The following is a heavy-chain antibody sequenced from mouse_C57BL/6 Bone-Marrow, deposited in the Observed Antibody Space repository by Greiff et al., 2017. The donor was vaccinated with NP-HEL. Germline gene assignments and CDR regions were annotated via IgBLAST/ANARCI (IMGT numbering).Heavy chain of an antibody. CDR2: INPGSGGT. D-gene: IGHD2-2*01. CDR1: GYAFTNYL. V-gene: IGHV1-54*01. CDR3: ARIGGGYHWYFDV. J-gene: IGHJ1*03. Sequence: QVQLQQSGAELVRPGTSVKVSCKASGYAFTNYLIEWVKQRPGQGLEWIGVINPGSGGTNYNEKFKGKATLTADKSSSTAYMQLSSLTSEDSAVYFCARIGGGYHWYFDVWGTGTTVTVSS.